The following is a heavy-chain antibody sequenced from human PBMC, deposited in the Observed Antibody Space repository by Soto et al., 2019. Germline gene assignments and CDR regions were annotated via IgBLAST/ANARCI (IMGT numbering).Heavy chain of an antibody. V-gene: IGHV3-23*01. CDR2: ISGSGGST. Sequence: VQLLESGGGLVQPGGSLRLSCAASGCTFSSYAMSWVRQAPGKGLEWVSAISGSGGSTYYADSVKGRFTISRDNSKNTLYLQMNSLRAEDTAVYYCAKDPGASSDWHGGLYWGQGTLVTVSS. D-gene: IGHD6-19*01. J-gene: IGHJ4*02. CDR1: GCTFSSYA. CDR3: AKDPGASSDWHGGLY.